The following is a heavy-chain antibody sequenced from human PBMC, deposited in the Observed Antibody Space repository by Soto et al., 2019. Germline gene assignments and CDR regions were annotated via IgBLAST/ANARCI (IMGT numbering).Heavy chain of an antibody. V-gene: IGHV4-34*01. CDR1: GGSFSGYY. CDR2: INHSGST. D-gene: IGHD3-3*01. Sequence: PSETLSLTCAVYGGSFSGYYWSWIRQPPGKGLEWIGEINHSGSTNYNPSLKSRVTISVDTSKNQFSLKLSSVTAADTAVYYCARRYDFWSGYYGPHYYYYYGMDVWGQGTTVTVSS. J-gene: IGHJ6*02. CDR3: ARRYDFWSGYYGPHYYYYYGMDV.